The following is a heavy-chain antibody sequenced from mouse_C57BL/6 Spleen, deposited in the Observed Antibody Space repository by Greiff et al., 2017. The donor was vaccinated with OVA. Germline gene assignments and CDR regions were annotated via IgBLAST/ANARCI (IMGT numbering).Heavy chain of an antibody. Sequence: QVQLQQPGAELVMPGASVKLSCKASGYTFTSYCMHWVKQRPGQGLEWIGEFDPSDSYTNYNQKFKGKSTLTADKSSSTAYMQLSSLTSEDSAVDDCARADYYGSSGAMDYWGQGTSVTVSS. V-gene: IGHV1-69*01. CDR3: ARADYYGSSGAMDY. J-gene: IGHJ4*01. CDR1: GYTFTSYC. CDR2: FDPSDSYT. D-gene: IGHD1-1*01.